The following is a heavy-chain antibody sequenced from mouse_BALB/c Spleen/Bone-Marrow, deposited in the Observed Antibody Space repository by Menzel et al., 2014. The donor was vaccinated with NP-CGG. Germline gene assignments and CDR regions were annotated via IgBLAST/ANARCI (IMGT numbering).Heavy chain of an antibody. CDR2: IWAGGST. CDR3: ARDYYGSSYFDY. CDR1: GFSLTSYG. D-gene: IGHD1-1*01. J-gene: IGHJ2*01. V-gene: IGHV2-9*02. Sequence: VKLVESGPGLVAPSQSLSITCTVSGFSLTSYGVHWVRQPPGKGLEWLGGIWAGGSTNYNSALMSRLSISKDNSKSQVFLKMNSLQTDDTAMDYCARDYYGSSYFDYWGQGTTLTVSS.